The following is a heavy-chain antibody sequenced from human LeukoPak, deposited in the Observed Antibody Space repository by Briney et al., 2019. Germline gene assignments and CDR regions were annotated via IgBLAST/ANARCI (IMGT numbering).Heavy chain of an antibody. CDR1: GYTFTTYY. J-gene: IGHJ4*02. CDR3: ASHSSGWQQTYFDY. V-gene: IGHV1-46*01. D-gene: IGHD6-19*01. CDR2: INLSGGTT. Sequence: ASVKVSCKAPGYTFTTYYIHWVRQAPGQGLEWMGRINLSGGTTTYAQKFQGRVTMTRDTSTSTVHMELSSLRSEDTAVYYCASHSSGWQQTYFDYWGQGTLVTVSS.